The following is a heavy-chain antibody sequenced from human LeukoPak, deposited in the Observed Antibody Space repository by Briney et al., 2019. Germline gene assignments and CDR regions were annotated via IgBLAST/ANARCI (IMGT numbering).Heavy chain of an antibody. CDR2: IYPGDSDT. CDR1: GYTFTSFW. CDR3: ASGSGYSGDFDI. D-gene: IGHD3-3*01. Sequence: GESLKISCQGSGYTFTSFWIGWVRQMPGKGLEWIVIIYPGDSDTRYSPSFQGQVTISVVKSFTTAYLQWTSLKASDTAMYYCASGSGYSGDFDIWGQGTMVTVSS. V-gene: IGHV5-51*01. J-gene: IGHJ3*02.